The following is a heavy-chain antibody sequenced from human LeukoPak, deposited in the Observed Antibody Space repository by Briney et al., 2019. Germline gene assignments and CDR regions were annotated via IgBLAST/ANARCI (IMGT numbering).Heavy chain of an antibody. CDR3: VRPTGY. Sequence: GGSLRLSCAASGFTFSNYEMNWVRQAPGKGLEWVSYISSSGGTIHYADSVKGRFSISRDSVENSLYLQMNSLRAEDTAVYYCVRPTGYWGQGTLVTVSS. CDR1: GFTFSNYE. CDR2: ISSSGGTI. J-gene: IGHJ4*02. D-gene: IGHD4-17*01. V-gene: IGHV3-48*03.